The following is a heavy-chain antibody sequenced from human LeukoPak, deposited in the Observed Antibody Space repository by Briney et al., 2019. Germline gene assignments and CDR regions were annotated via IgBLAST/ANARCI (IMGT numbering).Heavy chain of an antibody. V-gene: IGHV3-23*01. CDR2: ISGSGGST. CDR3: AKQSPTTQYCSSTSCTIGSWFDP. CDR1: GFTFSSYA. Sequence: PGGSLGLSCAASGFTFSSYAMSWVRQAPGKGLEWVSAISGSGGSTYYADSVKGRFTISRDNSKNTLYLQMNSLRAEDTAVYYCAKQSPTTQYCSSTSCTIGSWFDPWGQGTLVTVSS. D-gene: IGHD2-2*01. J-gene: IGHJ5*02.